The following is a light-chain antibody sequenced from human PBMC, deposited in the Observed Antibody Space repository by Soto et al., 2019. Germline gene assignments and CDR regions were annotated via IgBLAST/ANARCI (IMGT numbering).Light chain of an antibody. CDR1: QSVISNF. V-gene: IGKV3-20*01. J-gene: IGKJ5*01. Sequence: ESVLSQAPGTLSLYPGERATLSCRASQSVISNFLAWYQQKPGQAPRLLIYGASSRATGIPDRFSGSGSGTDFTLTISRLEPEDFAVYYCQQYGRSPTFGQGPRLEIK. CDR2: GAS. CDR3: QQYGRSPT.